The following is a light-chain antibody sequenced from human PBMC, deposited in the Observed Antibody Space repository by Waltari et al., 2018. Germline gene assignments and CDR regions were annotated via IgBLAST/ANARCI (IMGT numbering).Light chain of an antibody. CDR2: NNN. CDR1: SSNIGGNT. CDR3: AAWADSVNAWL. J-gene: IGLJ3*02. V-gene: IGLV1-44*01. Sequence: QPVLMQPPSASGTLGQRVTIRCCGSSSNIGGNTVKSYQQFPGAAPQVFIYNNNHRPSRVPVRFSGSKSGTSASLAISGLQSEDEANFYCAAWADSVNAWLFGGGAQLTVL.